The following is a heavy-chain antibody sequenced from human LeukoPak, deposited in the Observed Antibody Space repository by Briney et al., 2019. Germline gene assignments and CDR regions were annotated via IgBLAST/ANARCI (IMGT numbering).Heavy chain of an antibody. J-gene: IGHJ5*02. CDR2: IYHSGDT. D-gene: IGHD2-2*01. Sequence: SETLSLTCTVSGYSVSSGFYWGWIRQPPGKGLEWIASIYHSGDTYYNPSLRSRVTISLDTSKNQLSLKLSSVTAADTAVYYCARSNAHLSTSWYGNWFDPWGQGTLVTVSS. CDR1: GYSVSSGFY. CDR3: ARSNAHLSTSWYGNWFDP. V-gene: IGHV4-38-2*02.